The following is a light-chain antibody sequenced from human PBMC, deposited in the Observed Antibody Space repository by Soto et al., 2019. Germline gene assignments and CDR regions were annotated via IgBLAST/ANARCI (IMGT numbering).Light chain of an antibody. Sequence: IWMTQSPSLLSAFKGDRVTISFRIGRGISSYLAWYQQKPGKAPELLIYAASTLQSGVPSRFSGSGSGTDFTLTISCLQSEDFATYYCQQYYSFPHFTFGGGTKVEIK. V-gene: IGKV1D-8*01. CDR3: QQYYSFPHFT. CDR2: AAS. CDR1: RGISSY. J-gene: IGKJ4*01.